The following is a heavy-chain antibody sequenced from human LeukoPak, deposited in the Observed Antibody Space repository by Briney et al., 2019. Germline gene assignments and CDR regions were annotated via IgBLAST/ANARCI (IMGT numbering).Heavy chain of an antibody. Sequence: GRSLRLSCAASGFTFSSYGMHWVRQAPGKVLEWVAVIWYDGSNKYYADSVKGRFTISRDNSKNTLYLQMNSLRAEDTAVYYCAKDLRFSYFDYWGQGTLVTVSS. V-gene: IGHV3-33*06. CDR2: IWYDGSNK. CDR3: AKDLRFSYFDY. J-gene: IGHJ4*02. CDR1: GFTFSSYG. D-gene: IGHD3-3*01.